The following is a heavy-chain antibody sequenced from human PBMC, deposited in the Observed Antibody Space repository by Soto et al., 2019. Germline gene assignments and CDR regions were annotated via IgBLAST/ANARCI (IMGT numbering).Heavy chain of an antibody. Sequence: QVQLVESGGGVVQPGRSLRLSCAASGLTFNKYGMHWVRQAPGKGLEWVAVIWHDGSNKDYADSVKGRFTVSRDNSKSSLYLQTNSLRAEDTAVYYCATDPGNDEAIDYWGQGTLVTVSS. D-gene: IGHD1-1*01. CDR1: GLTFNKYG. J-gene: IGHJ4*02. CDR3: ATDPGNDEAIDY. CDR2: IWHDGSNK. V-gene: IGHV3-33*01.